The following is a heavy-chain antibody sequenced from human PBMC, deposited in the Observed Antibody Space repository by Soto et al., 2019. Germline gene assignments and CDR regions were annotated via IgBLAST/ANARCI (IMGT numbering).Heavy chain of an antibody. CDR2: ISGTGGST. Sequence: GGSLRLSCAASGFTFNNYALNWVRQAPGKGLEWVSSISGTGGSTFYAGSAKGRFAISRDNSKNTLFLQMTSLRAEDTAVYYCGKGNSKWGTGDAFDIWGQGTMVTVSS. D-gene: IGHD7-27*01. V-gene: IGHV3-23*01. CDR1: GFTFNNYA. CDR3: GKGNSKWGTGDAFDI. J-gene: IGHJ3*02.